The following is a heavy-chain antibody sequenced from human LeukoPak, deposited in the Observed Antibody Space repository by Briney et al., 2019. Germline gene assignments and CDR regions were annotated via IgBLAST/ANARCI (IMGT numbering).Heavy chain of an antibody. CDR1: GLSISSFW. J-gene: IGHJ4*02. Sequence: PGGSLRLSCAAPGLSISSFWMHWVRQAPGKGLEWVAIIDKNGNEIKYVDSVKGRFTLSRDNAKNSVYLQMNSLRTEDTALYYCVTDGDKWNDFEYWGQGTLVTVSS. V-gene: IGHV3-7*01. CDR2: IDKNGNEI. D-gene: IGHD1-1*01. CDR3: VTDGDKWNDFEY.